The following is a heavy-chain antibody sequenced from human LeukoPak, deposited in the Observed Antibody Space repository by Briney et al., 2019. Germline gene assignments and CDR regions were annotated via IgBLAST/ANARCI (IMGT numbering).Heavy chain of an antibody. J-gene: IGHJ3*02. Sequence: ASVKVSCKASGYTFTSYDINWVRQATGQGLERMGWMNPNSGNTGYAQKFQGRVTITRNTSISTAYMELSSLRSEDTAVYYCARPQPELIKGYAFDIWGQGTMVTVSS. CDR3: ARPQPELIKGYAFDI. CDR2: MNPNSGNT. V-gene: IGHV1-8*03. CDR1: GYTFTSYD. D-gene: IGHD1-14*01.